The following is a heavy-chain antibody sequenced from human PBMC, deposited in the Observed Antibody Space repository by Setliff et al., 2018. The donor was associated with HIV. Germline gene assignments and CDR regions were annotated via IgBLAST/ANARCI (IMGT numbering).Heavy chain of an antibody. J-gene: IGHJ4*02. V-gene: IGHV4-4*09. Sequence: PSETLSLTCTVSGDTDFYWNWIRQPPGKGLEWIGYIHASGKTNYNPSLKSRITISIDTSKSQFSLKLTSVAAADTAVYYCATYTFGGVISRGFFDYWGQGTLVTVSS. CDR1: GDTDFY. CDR3: ATYTFGGVISRGFFDY. D-gene: IGHD3-16*02. CDR2: IHASGKT.